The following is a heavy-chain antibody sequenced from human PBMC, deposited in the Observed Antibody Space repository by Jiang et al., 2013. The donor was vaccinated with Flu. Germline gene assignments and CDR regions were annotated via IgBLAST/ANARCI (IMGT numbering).Heavy chain of an antibody. J-gene: IGHJ6*02. V-gene: IGHV5-51*01. CDR2: IYPDDSNT. Sequence: SCTGSGYSFAGHWIAWVRQMPGKGLEWMGIIYPDDSNTRYSPSFQGQVTISADKSISTAYLQWSSLKASDTAMYYCARQGCSSTSCYTYYYGMDVWGQGTTVTVSS. CDR1: GYSFAGHW. CDR3: ARQGCSSTSCYTYYYGMDV. D-gene: IGHD2-2*02.